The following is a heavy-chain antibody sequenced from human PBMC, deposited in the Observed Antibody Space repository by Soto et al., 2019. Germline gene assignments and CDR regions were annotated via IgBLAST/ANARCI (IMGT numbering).Heavy chain of an antibody. D-gene: IGHD6-13*01. CDR1: GFTFSSYA. J-gene: IGHJ6*03. Sequence: EVQLLESGGGLVQPGGSLRLSCAASGFTFSSYAMSWVRQAPGKGLEWVSAISGSGGSTYYADSVKGRFTISRDNSKNTLYLQMNSLRAEDTAVYYCAKYSSSPPVGYYYYMDVWGKGTTVTVSS. CDR2: ISGSGGST. V-gene: IGHV3-23*01. CDR3: AKYSSSPPVGYYYYMDV.